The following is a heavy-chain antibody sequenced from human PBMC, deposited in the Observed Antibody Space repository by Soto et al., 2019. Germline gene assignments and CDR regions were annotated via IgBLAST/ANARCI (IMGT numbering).Heavy chain of an antibody. V-gene: IGHV3-23*01. J-gene: IGHJ3*02. Sequence: EVQMLASGGGLVQPGGSLRLSCAASGFTLSSYALSWVRQAPGKGLEWVSGISGSGDFTFDADSVRVRFTTSRDNSMNTLYLQMNSLRVEDTAVYYCARGPTIFGVGVDAFDIWGQGTMATVSS. CDR1: GFTLSSYA. D-gene: IGHD3-3*01. CDR3: ARGPTIFGVGVDAFDI. CDR2: ISGSGDFT.